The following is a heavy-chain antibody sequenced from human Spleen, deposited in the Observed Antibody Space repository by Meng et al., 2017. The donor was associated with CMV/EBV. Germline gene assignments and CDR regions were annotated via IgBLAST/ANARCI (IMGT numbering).Heavy chain of an antibody. Sequence: GSLRLSCTVSGGSISSSSYYWGWIRQPPGKGLEWIGSIYYRGSTYYNPPLKSRVTISVDTSKNQFSLKLSSVTAADTAVYYCARGPASGTFFYWGQGTLVTVSS. J-gene: IGHJ4*02. CDR2: IYYRGST. V-gene: IGHV4-39*07. CDR1: GGSISSSSYY. CDR3: ARGPASGTFFY. D-gene: IGHD6-13*01.